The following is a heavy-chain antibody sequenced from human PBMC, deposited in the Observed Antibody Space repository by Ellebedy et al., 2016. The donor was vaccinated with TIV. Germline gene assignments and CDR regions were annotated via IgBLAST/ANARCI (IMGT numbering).Heavy chain of an antibody. CDR3: ARDPATKYSSGWYVDY. V-gene: IGHV3-7*01. CDR1: GFTFSDYW. CDR2: IKQDGSEK. Sequence: GESLKISCAASGFTFSDYWMSWVRQAPGKGLEWVANIKQDGSEKWYVDSVKGRFTISRDNAKNSLYLQMSSLRAEDTAVYYCARDPATKYSSGWYVDYWGQGTLVTVSS. J-gene: IGHJ4*02. D-gene: IGHD6-19*01.